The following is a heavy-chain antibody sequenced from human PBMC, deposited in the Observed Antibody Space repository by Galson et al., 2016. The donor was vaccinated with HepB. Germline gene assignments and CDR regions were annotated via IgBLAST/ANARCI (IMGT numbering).Heavy chain of an antibody. J-gene: IGHJ4*02. CDR3: AMPASEFEY. D-gene: IGHD1-14*01. CDR2: ITGDGGRT. CDR1: GFTFSSFA. V-gene: IGHV3-23*01. Sequence: SLRLSCAASGFTFSSFAMSWVRQVPGQGLAWVASITGDGGRTFYADSVKGRFIISRDNSKSTLFLQMNSLTAEDTAFYYCAMPASEFEYWGQGALVTVSS.